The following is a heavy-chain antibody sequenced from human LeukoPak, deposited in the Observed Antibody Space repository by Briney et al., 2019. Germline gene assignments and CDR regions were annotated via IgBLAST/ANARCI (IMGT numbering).Heavy chain of an antibody. CDR3: ANVDCSSTSCYSPMTPFDY. Sequence: QAGGSLRLSCAASGFTFSSYGMHWVRQAPGKGLEWVAFIRYDGSNKYYADSVKGRFTISRDNSKNTLYLQMNSLRAEDTAVYYCANVDCSSTSCYSPMTPFDYWGQGTLVTVSS. D-gene: IGHD2-2*01. J-gene: IGHJ4*02. CDR1: GFTFSSYG. CDR2: IRYDGSNK. V-gene: IGHV3-30*02.